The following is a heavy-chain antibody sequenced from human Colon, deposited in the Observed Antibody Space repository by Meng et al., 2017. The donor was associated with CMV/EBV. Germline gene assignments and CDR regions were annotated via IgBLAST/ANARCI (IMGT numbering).Heavy chain of an antibody. J-gene: IGHJ5*02. CDR3: ARGGFGAFDP. CDR1: GFTFSSYW. Sequence: GESLKISCATSGFTFSSYWMHWVRQAPGKGLEWISYWKSNDGTIYLADSVKGRFTLSRDNAKSSLYLQMNSLRVEDTAVYYCARGGFGAFDPWGQGTLVTVSS. CDR2: WKSNDGTI. D-gene: IGHD3-10*01. V-gene: IGHV3-48*04.